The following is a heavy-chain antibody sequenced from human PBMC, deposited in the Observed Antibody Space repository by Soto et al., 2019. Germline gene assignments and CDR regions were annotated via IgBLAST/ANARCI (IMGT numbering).Heavy chain of an antibody. CDR3: ARDGYCSGGSCYSVPVFDY. Sequence: LRLSCAASGFTFSSYGMHWVRQAPGKGLEWVEVIWYDGSNKYYADSVKGRFTISRDNSKNTLYLQMNSLRAEDTAVYYCARDGYCSGGSCYSVPVFDYWGQGTLVTVSS. J-gene: IGHJ4*02. D-gene: IGHD2-15*01. V-gene: IGHV3-33*01. CDR1: GFTFSSYG. CDR2: IWYDGSNK.